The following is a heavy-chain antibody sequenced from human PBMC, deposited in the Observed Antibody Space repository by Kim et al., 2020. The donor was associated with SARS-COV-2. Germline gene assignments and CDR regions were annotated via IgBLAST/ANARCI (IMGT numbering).Heavy chain of an antibody. CDR1: GFTFSSYA. D-gene: IGHD6-19*01. CDR3: AKTRTDISGWYFGRHYYYYGMDV. CDR2: ISGSGGST. Sequence: GGSLRLSCAASGFTFSSYAMSWVRQAPGKGLEWVSAISGSGGSTYYADSVKGRFTISRDNSKNTLYLQMNSLRAEDTAVYYCAKTRTDISGWYFGRHYYYYGMDVWGQGTTVTVSS. J-gene: IGHJ6*02. V-gene: IGHV3-23*01.